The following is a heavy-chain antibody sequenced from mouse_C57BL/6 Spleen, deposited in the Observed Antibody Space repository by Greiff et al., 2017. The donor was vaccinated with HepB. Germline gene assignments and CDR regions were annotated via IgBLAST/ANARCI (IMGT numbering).Heavy chain of an antibody. D-gene: IGHD2-2*01. J-gene: IGHJ4*01. CDR1: GFTFSDYG. CDR3: ARCDGYGGYAMDY. Sequence: DVKLVESGGGLVKPGGSLKLSCAASGFTFSDYGMHWVRQAPETGLEWVAYISSGSSTIYYADTVKGRFTISRDNAKNTLFLQMTSLRSEDTAMYYCARCDGYGGYAMDYWGQGTSVTVSS. V-gene: IGHV5-17*01. CDR2: ISSGSSTI.